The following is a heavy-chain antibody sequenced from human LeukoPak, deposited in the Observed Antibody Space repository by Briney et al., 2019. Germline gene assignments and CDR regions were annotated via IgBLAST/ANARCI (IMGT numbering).Heavy chain of an antibody. CDR2: ISAYNGNT. Sequence: GASVKVSCTASGYTFTSYGISWVRQAPGQGLEWMGWISAYNGNTNYAQKLQGRVTMTTDTSTSTAYMELRSLRSDDTAVYHCARGNYYDSSGYYHGPMDVWGKGTTVTVSS. J-gene: IGHJ6*03. CDR1: GYTFTSYG. CDR3: ARGNYYDSSGYYHGPMDV. D-gene: IGHD3-22*01. V-gene: IGHV1-18*01.